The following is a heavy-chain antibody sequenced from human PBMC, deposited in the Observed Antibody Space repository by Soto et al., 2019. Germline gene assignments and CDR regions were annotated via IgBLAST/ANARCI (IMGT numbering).Heavy chain of an antibody. V-gene: IGHV3-66*01. D-gene: IGHD3-22*01. CDR2: IYSGGTT. Sequence: EVQLVESGGGLVQPGGSLRLSCAASGFTVSSNYMSWVRQAPGEGLEWVSVIYSGGTTYYADSVKGRFTISRDNSKNTLYLQMNSLRAEDTAVYYCARNGASSDYRGGFDPWGQGTLVTVSS. CDR1: GFTVSSNY. J-gene: IGHJ5*02. CDR3: ARNGASSDYRGGFDP.